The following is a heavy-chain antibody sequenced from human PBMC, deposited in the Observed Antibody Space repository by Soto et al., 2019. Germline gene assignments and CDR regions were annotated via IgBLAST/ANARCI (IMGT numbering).Heavy chain of an antibody. CDR1: GFTFSSYS. Sequence: GESLKISCAASGFTFSSYSMNWVRQAPGKGLEWVSYISSSSSTIYYADSVKGRFTISRDNAKNSLYLQMNSLRDEDTAVYYCARDELGNGDHDAFDIWGQGTMVTVSS. J-gene: IGHJ3*02. D-gene: IGHD7-27*01. V-gene: IGHV3-48*02. CDR2: ISSSSSTI. CDR3: ARDELGNGDHDAFDI.